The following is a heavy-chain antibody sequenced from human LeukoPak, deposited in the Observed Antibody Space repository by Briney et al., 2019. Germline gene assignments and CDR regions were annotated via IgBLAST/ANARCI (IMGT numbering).Heavy chain of an antibody. CDR1: GFTFDDYA. CDR3: AKGGGSGYTYYFDY. CDR2: ISWNSGSI. D-gene: IGHD3-22*01. Sequence: PGGSLRLSCAASGFTFDDYAMHWVRQAPGKGLEWVSGISWNSGSIGYADSVKGRFTISRDNAKNSLYLQMNSLRAEDTALYYCAKGGGSGYTYYFDYWGQGTLVTVSS. V-gene: IGHV3-9*01. J-gene: IGHJ4*02.